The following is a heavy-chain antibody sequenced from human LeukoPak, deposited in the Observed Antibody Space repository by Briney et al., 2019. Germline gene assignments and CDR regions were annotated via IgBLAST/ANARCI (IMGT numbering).Heavy chain of an antibody. V-gene: IGHV4-61*05. CDR1: SPSISTSNYY. Sequence: PSETLSPAFSVLSPSISTSNYYWGWVRPPRGGCRELGVYIYYSGSTNYTPSLKSRVTISVDTSKNQFSLKLSSVTAADTAVYFCARGSYCYDSSGAFDIWGQGTMVTASS. CDR2: IYYSGST. J-gene: IGHJ3*02. CDR3: ARGSYCYDSSGAFDI. D-gene: IGHD3-22*01.